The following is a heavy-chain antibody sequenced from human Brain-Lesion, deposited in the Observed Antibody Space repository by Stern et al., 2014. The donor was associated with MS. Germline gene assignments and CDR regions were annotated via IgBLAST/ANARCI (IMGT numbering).Heavy chain of an antibody. CDR1: GCSINSGGYY. V-gene: IGHV4-31*03. CDR3: ARGARYSDSSGYYFYFDY. J-gene: IGHJ4*02. D-gene: IGHD3-22*01. CDR2: IYYTGSA. Sequence: VQLVESGPGLVKPSQTLPLTCTVSGCSINSGGYYWSWIRQYPGQGLEWIGYIYYTGSAYYDPSLKSRLSMSIDTSKNQFSLNLNSVTAADTAVYYCARGARYSDSSGYYFYFDYWGQGTLVTVSS.